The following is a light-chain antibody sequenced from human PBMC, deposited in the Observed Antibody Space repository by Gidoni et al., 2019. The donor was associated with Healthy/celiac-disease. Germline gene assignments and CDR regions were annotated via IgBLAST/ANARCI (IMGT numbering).Light chain of an antibody. CDR3: QQYNNWWWT. J-gene: IGKJ1*01. Sequence: EIVMTQSPATLSVSPGERATLSCRASQSVSSNLAWYQQKPGQAPRLLIYGASTRATGIPARFSGSGSGTEFTLTISSLQSEDFAVYYCQQYNNWWWTFXQXTKVEIK. V-gene: IGKV3-15*01. CDR2: GAS. CDR1: QSVSSN.